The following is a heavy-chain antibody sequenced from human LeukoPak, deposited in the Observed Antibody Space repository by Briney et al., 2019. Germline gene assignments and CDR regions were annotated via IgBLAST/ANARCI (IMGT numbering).Heavy chain of an antibody. D-gene: IGHD3-3*01. V-gene: IGHV1-18*01. Sequence: ASVKVSCKASGYTFTSYGISWVRQAPGQGLEWMGWISAYNGNTNYAQKLQGRVTMTTDTSTSTAYMELSSLRSEDTAVYYCARAKLSITIFGVVINCFDYWGQGTLVTVSS. J-gene: IGHJ4*02. CDR1: GYTFTSYG. CDR3: ARAKLSITIFGVVINCFDY. CDR2: ISAYNGNT.